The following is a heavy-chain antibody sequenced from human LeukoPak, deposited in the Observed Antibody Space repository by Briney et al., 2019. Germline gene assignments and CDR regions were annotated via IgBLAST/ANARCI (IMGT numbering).Heavy chain of an antibody. CDR3: ARHRAIRGGAAADYYYYGMDV. Sequence: GESLKISCKASGYSLIGYWIGWVRQMPGKGLEWMGVIYPDDSDTRYSLSFQGQVTISADKSINTAYLQWSSLKASDTATYYCARHRAIRGGAAADYYYYGMDVWGQGTTVTVSS. CDR1: GYSLIGYW. J-gene: IGHJ6*02. D-gene: IGHD6-13*01. V-gene: IGHV5-51*01. CDR2: IYPDDSDT.